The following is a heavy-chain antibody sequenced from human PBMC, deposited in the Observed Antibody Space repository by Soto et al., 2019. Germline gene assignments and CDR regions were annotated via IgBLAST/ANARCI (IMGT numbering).Heavy chain of an antibody. D-gene: IGHD2-21*02. CDR3: AAEVYSGGDCCHFDY. Sequence: QVQVVQSGPEVKKPGTSVKVSCKTSGFTFTNSAVQWVRQARGERLEWIGWIGVTRGNTNYAQKFRGRVTITRDLSTGTAHMELSSLTSDDTAVYYCAAEVYSGGDCCHFDYWGQGTLVTVSS. CDR2: IGVTRGNT. J-gene: IGHJ4*02. CDR1: GFTFTNSA. V-gene: IGHV1-58*01.